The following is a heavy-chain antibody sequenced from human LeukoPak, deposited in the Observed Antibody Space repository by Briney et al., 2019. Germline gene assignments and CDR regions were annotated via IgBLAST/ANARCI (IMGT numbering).Heavy chain of an antibody. CDR2: IYSGGST. CDR1: GFTVSSNY. V-gene: IGHV3-53*01. Sequence: GGSLRLSCAASGFTVSSNYMSWVRQAPGKGLEWVSVIYSGGSTYYADSVKGRFTISRDNSKNTLYLQMNGLRAEDTAVYYCARAGGARRYFDYWGQGTLVTVSS. J-gene: IGHJ4*02. D-gene: IGHD3-10*01. CDR3: ARAGGARRYFDY.